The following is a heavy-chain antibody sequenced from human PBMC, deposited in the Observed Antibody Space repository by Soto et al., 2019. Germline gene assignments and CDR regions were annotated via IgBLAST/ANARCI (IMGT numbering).Heavy chain of an antibody. D-gene: IGHD2-2*02. CDR1: GGSISSGGYY. V-gene: IGHV4-31*03. CDR2: IYYSGST. J-gene: IGHJ4*02. CDR3: ARGTRYPFDY. Sequence: PSETLSLTCTVSGGSISSGGYYWSWIRQHPGKGLEWIGYIYYSGSTYYNPSLKSRVTISVDTSKNQFSLKLSPVTAADTAVYYCARGTRYPFDYWGQGTLVTVSS.